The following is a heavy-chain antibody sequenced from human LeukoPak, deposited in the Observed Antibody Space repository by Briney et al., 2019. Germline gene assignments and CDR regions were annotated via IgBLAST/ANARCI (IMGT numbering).Heavy chain of an antibody. V-gene: IGHV3-21*01. D-gene: IGHD5-24*01. CDR1: RFTSSSYS. CDR3: ARDGTEVAPPPDY. J-gene: IGHJ4*02. CDR2: FGSGSNYK. Sequence: GSLRLSCAASRFTSSSYSMNWVPPAPGKGLGWVSSFGSGSNYKDYADSVKGRFTISRDHATNTLYLQMNSLRVEDTAVYYRARDGTEVAPPPDYWGQGTLVTVAS.